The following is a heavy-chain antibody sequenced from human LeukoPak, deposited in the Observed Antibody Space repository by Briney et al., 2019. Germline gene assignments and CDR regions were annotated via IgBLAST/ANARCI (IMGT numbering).Heavy chain of an antibody. J-gene: IGHJ4*02. D-gene: IGHD3-10*01. CDR1: GFTFSSYS. CDR2: INQDGSEK. V-gene: IGHV3-7*01. Sequence: GALRLSCAASGFTFSSYSMTWVRQAPGKGLEWVANINQDGSEKYYVDSVKGRFTISRDNAKNSLYLQMNSLRADDTAVYYCARDRSGGYWGQGTLVTVSS. CDR3: ARDRSGGY.